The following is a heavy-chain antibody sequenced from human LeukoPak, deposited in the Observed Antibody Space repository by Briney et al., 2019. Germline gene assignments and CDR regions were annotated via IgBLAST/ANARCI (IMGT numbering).Heavy chain of an antibody. CDR2: ISYDGTNK. V-gene: IGHV3-30*03. CDR1: GFTFSSYG. CDR3: ARERGYSGYDYFIDSPSDY. Sequence: GGSLRLSCAVSGFTFSSYGMHWVRQAPGKGLEWMAVISYDGTNKYYADPVKGRFTISRDNSKNTLYLQMNSLRAEDTAVYYCARERGYSGYDYFIDSPSDYWGQGTLVTVSS. J-gene: IGHJ4*02. D-gene: IGHD5-12*01.